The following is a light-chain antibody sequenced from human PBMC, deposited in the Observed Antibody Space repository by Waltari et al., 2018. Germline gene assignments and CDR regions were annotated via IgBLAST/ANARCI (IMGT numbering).Light chain of an antibody. CDR1: SLHSFY. CDR2: GPN. Sequence: SSELTQDPAVSVALGPPVRITCHVYSLHSFYSSWYQQRPGQAPILSPYGPNNRPPGIPDRFPGATLGNTAAFTTPRAPAEDEGDYFWHARDTTSTRLFGGGARVTV. CDR3: HARDTTSTRL. V-gene: IGLV3-19*01. J-gene: IGLJ2*01.